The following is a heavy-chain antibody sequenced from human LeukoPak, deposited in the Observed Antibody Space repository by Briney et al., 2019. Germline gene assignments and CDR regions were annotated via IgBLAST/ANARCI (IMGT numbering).Heavy chain of an antibody. CDR1: GFTFSSYA. CDR3: ALMVRGVIITDY. CDR2: ISGGGGST. V-gene: IGHV3-23*01. Sequence: PGGSLRLSCAASGFTFSSYAMSWVRQAPGKGLEWVSGISGGGGSTYYADSVKGRFTISRDNSKNTLYLQMNSLRAEDTAVYYCALMVRGVIITDYWGQGTLVTVSS. D-gene: IGHD3-10*01. J-gene: IGHJ4*02.